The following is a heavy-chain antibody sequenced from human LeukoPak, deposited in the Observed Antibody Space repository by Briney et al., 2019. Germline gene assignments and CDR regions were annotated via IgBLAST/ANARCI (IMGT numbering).Heavy chain of an antibody. V-gene: IGHV4-59*01. J-gene: IGHJ4*02. Sequence: SETLSLTCTVSGGSISSYYWSWIRQPPGKGLEWFGYIYYSGSTNYNPSLKSRVTISVDTSKNQFSLKLSSVTAADTAVYYCARVGRRRDAEGYFDYWGQGTLVTVSS. CDR2: IYYSGST. D-gene: IGHD5-24*01. CDR3: ARVGRRRDAEGYFDY. CDR1: GGSISSYY.